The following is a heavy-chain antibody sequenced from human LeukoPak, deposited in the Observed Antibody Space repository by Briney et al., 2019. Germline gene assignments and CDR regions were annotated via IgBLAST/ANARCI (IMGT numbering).Heavy chain of an antibody. CDR1: GFTLSSYG. V-gene: IGHV3-33*01. CDR3: ARDTVAGTSFYGMDV. Sequence: GGSLRLSCAASGFTLSSYGMHWVRQAPGKGLERVPVIWYDGSNKYYADSVKGRFTISRDNSKNTLYLQMNSLRAEDTAVYYCARDTVAGTSFYGMDVWGQGTTVTVSS. CDR2: IWYDGSNK. J-gene: IGHJ6*02. D-gene: IGHD6-19*01.